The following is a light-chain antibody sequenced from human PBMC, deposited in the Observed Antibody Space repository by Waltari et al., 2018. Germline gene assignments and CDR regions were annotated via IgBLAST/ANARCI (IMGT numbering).Light chain of an antibody. CDR2: SPN. V-gene: IGLV8-61*01. J-gene: IGLJ3*02. CDR1: SGSVSTNYY. Sequence: QTVVTQEPSFSVSPGGTVTLTCGLSSGSVSTNYYPSWYQQTPGQAPRTLIYSPNTRSSGVPGRFSGSILGNKAALTITGAQADDESDYYCVLYMGSGFWVFGGGTKLTVL. CDR3: VLYMGSGFWV.